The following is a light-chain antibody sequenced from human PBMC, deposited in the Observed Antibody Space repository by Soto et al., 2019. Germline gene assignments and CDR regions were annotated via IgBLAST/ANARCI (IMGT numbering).Light chain of an antibody. CDR2: AAS. CDR1: QGISNY. Sequence: DIQMTQSPSSLSASVGDRVTITCRASQGISNYLAWYQQKPGKVPKLLIYAASTLQSGVPSRFSGSGSGTDFTLTKRSLQPEDVATYYCQKYNSAPWTCGLGTQVEIK. V-gene: IGKV1-27*01. J-gene: IGKJ1*01. CDR3: QKYNSAPWT.